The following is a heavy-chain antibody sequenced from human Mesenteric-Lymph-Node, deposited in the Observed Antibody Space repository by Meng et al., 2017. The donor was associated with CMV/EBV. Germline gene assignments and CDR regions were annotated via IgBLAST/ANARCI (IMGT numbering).Heavy chain of an antibody. CDR3: ARDYGYSSSWDLYYYYYGMDV. Sequence: GESLKISCAASGFTFSSYAMHWVRQAPGKGLEWVSSISSSSSYIYYADSVKGRFTISRDNAKNSLYLQMNSLRAEDTAVYYCARDYGYSSSWDLYYYYYGMDVWGQGTTVTVSS. V-gene: IGHV3-21*01. J-gene: IGHJ6*02. CDR1: GFTFSSYA. D-gene: IGHD6-13*01. CDR2: ISSSSSYI.